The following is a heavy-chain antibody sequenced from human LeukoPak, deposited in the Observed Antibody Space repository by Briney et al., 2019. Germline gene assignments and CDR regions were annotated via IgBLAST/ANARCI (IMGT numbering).Heavy chain of an antibody. D-gene: IGHD1-26*01. Sequence: SQTLSLTCTVSGGSISSGSYYWSWIRQPAGKGLEWIGRIYTSGSTNYNPSLKSRVTISVDTSKNQFSLKLSSVTAADTAVYYCARGGLLRGIDYWGQGTLVTVSS. CDR3: ARGGLLRGIDY. CDR2: IYTSGST. CDR1: GGSISSGSYY. V-gene: IGHV4-61*02. J-gene: IGHJ4*02.